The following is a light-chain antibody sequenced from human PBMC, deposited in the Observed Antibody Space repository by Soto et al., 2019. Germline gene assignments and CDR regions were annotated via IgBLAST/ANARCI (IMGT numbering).Light chain of an antibody. CDR2: SAS. J-gene: IGKJ1*01. CDR3: QQYKDWPPT. CDR1: QSVGTT. Sequence: EIEMTQSPVTLSVSPGERVTLSCRASQSVGTTVAWYQQKSGRAPRLLIYSASTRATGVPARFSGSASGTDFTLSITSLQSEDFGVYYCQQYKDWPPTFGQGTKVEIK. V-gene: IGKV3-15*01.